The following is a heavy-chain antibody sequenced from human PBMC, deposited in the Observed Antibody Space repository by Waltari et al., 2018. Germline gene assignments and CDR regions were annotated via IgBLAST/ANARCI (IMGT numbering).Heavy chain of an antibody. J-gene: IGHJ4*02. Sequence: EVQLVESGGGLVQPGGSLRLSCAASGFSFSSYWLSWVRQVPGKGLEWVANIKQDESERYHVDSVKGRFTISRDNAKNSLYLQMNSLRAEDTAIYYCARDGKPVGLDSWGQGTLVTVSS. CDR1: GFSFSSYW. CDR3: ARDGKPVGLDS. V-gene: IGHV3-7*01. CDR2: IKQDESER. D-gene: IGHD1-1*01.